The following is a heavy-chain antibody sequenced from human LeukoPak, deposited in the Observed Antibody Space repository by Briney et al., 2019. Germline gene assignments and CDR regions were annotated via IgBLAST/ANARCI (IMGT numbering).Heavy chain of an antibody. D-gene: IGHD3-3*01. V-gene: IGHV3-21*01. Sequence: GGSLRLSCAASGFTFSSYSMNWVRQAPGKGLEWVSSISSSSSYIYYADSVKGRFTISRDNAKNSLYLQMNSLRAEDTAVYYCAGGRRYYDFWSGYYSYMDVWGKGTTVTVSS. CDR2: ISSSSSYI. CDR1: GFTFSSYS. J-gene: IGHJ6*03. CDR3: AGGRRYYDFWSGYYSYMDV.